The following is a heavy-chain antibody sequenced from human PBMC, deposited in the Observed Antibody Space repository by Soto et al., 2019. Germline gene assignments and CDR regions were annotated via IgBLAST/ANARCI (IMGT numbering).Heavy chain of an antibody. CDR1: GFTFSSYG. V-gene: IGHV3-33*01. CDR2: IWYDGSNK. CDR3: ARDQAGRSYRSGWYLDY. Sequence: QVQLVESGGGVVQPGRSLRLSCAASGFTFSSYGMHWVRQAPGKGLEWVAVIWYDGSNKYYADSVKGRFTISRDNSKNTLYLHMNSLRAEDTAVYYCARDQAGRSYRSGWYLDYWGQGTLVTVSS. D-gene: IGHD6-19*01. J-gene: IGHJ4*02.